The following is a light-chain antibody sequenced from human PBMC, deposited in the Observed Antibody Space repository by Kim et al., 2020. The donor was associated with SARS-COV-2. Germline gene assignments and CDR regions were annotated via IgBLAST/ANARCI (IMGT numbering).Light chain of an antibody. CDR2: DAS. Sequence: EIVLTQSPATLSLSPGERATLSCRASQSVSSYLAWYQQKPGQAPRLLIYDASNRATGIPARFSGSGSGTDFTLTISSLEPEDFAVDYYQYRNNWTPPLTFGQGTRVEIK. CDR3: QYRNNWTPPLT. CDR1: QSVSSY. J-gene: IGKJ5*01. V-gene: IGKV3-11*01.